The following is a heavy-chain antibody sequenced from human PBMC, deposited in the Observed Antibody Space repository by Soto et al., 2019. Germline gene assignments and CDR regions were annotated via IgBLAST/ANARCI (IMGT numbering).Heavy chain of an antibody. D-gene: IGHD5-18*01. J-gene: IGHJ6*03. V-gene: IGHV3-21*01. Sequence: GGSLRLSCAASGFTFNSYTVNWVRQAPGKGLEWVSSITSSSSHIFYADSVRGRFTISRDNTKNSLFLQMNNLGAEDTAVYYCARVAGEYRYRWGKGTRVTVPS. CDR1: GFTFNSYT. CDR2: ITSSSSHI. CDR3: ARVAGEYRYR.